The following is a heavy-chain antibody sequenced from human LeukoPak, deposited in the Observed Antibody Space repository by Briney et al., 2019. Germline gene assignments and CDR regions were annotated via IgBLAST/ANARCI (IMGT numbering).Heavy chain of an antibody. Sequence: GGSLRLSCAASGFTFSSYGMHWVRQAPGKGLEWVAVISYDGSNKYYADSVKGRFTISRDNSKNTLCLQMNSLRAEDTAVYYCAKGTYYYGSTESTGSWYFDLWGRGTLVTVSS. V-gene: IGHV3-30*18. CDR3: AKGTYYYGSTESTGSWYFDL. D-gene: IGHD3-10*01. J-gene: IGHJ2*01. CDR1: GFTFSSYG. CDR2: ISYDGSNK.